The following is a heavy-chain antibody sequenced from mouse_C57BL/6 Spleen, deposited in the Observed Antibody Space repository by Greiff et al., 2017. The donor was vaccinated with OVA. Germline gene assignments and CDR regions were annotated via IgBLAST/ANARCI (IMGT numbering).Heavy chain of an antibody. V-gene: IGHV1-7*01. D-gene: IGHD1-1*01. J-gene: IGHJ1*03. Sequence: QVQLQQSGAELAKPGASVTLSCKASGYTFTSYWMHWVKQRPGQGLEWIGYINPSSGYTKYNQQFTDKATLTADKSSSTAYMQLSSLTYEDSAVYYCAREAITTVVATPYWYFDVWGTGTTVTVSS. CDR2: INPSSGYT. CDR3: AREAITTVVATPYWYFDV. CDR1: GYTFTSYW.